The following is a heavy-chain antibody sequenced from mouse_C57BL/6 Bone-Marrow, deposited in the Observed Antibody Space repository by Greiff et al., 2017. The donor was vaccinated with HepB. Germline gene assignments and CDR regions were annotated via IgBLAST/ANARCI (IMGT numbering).Heavy chain of an antibody. J-gene: IGHJ2*01. D-gene: IGHD2-3*01. Sequence: VQLQQPGAELVKPGASVKLSCKASGYTFTSYWMQWLKQRPGQGLEWIGEIDPSDSYTNYNQKFKGKATLTVDTSSSTAYMQLSSLTSEDSAVYYCAREIYDGYYYFDYWGQGTTLTVSS. CDR2: IDPSDSYT. V-gene: IGHV1-50*01. CDR3: AREIYDGYYYFDY. CDR1: GYTFTSYW.